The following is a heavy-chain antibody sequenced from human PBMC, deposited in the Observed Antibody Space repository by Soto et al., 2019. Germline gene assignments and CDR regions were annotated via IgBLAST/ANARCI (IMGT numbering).Heavy chain of an antibody. CDR2: ISAYNGNT. D-gene: IGHD3-3*01. V-gene: IGHV1-18*01. J-gene: IGHJ4*02. Sequence: GASVKVSSKASGYTFTSYGISSVRQSPGQGLEWMGWISAYNGNTNYAQKLQGRVTMTTDTSTSTAYMELRSLRSDDTAVYYCARALGKYYDFWSGYSTQFDYWGQGTLVTVSS. CDR3: ARALGKYYDFWSGYSTQFDY. CDR1: GYTFTSYG.